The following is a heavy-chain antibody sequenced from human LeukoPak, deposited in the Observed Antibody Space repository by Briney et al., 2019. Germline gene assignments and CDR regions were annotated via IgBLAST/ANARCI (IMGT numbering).Heavy chain of an antibody. J-gene: IGHJ4*02. Sequence: GGSLRLSCPASGFTFSSYWMHWVRQAPGKGLVWVSRDNSDGSGTTYADSVKGRFTISRDNAKNTLYLQMNSLRAEDTAVYYCARESKYSGYPFDYWGQGTLVTVSS. CDR3: ARESKYSGYPFDY. D-gene: IGHD5-12*01. V-gene: IGHV3-74*01. CDR2: DNSDGSGT. CDR1: GFTFSSYW.